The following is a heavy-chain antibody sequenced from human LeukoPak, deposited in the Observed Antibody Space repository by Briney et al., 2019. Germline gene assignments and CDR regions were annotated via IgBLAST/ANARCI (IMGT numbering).Heavy chain of an antibody. CDR3: ARLSDTMVRGVMGRAFYI. CDR1: GYSFTSYW. J-gene: IGHJ3*02. V-gene: IGHV5-51*01. D-gene: IGHD3-10*01. CDR2: IYPGDSDT. Sequence: GESLKISCKGSGYSFTSYWIGWGRQLPGKGLERMGIIYPGDSDTRYSPSFQGQVTISAEKCICTAYLQWSSLKASDTAMYYCARLSDTMVRGVMGRAFYIWGQGTMVTVSS.